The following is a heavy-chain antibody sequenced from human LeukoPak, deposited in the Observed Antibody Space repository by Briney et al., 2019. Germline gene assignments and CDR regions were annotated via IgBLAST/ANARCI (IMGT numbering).Heavy chain of an antibody. CDR2: ITGSGGST. V-gene: IGHV3-23*01. D-gene: IGHD3-3*01. CDR1: GFTFSDYF. CDR3: AKDGGGSLEWLPPMDV. Sequence: PGGSLRLSCAASGFTFSDYFMSWIRQAPGKGLEWVSSITGSGGSTYYGDSVKGRFTISRDNSKNTLYLQMNSLRAEDTAVYYCAKDGGGSLEWLPPMDVWGQGTTVTVSS. J-gene: IGHJ6*02.